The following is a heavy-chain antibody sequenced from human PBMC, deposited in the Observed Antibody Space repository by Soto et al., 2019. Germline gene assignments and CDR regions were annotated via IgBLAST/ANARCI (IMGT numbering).Heavy chain of an antibody. CDR2: IWYDGSNK. CDR3: ARGYYDSSAIDAFDI. D-gene: IGHD3-22*01. J-gene: IGHJ3*02. CDR1: GFTFSSYG. Sequence: GGSLRLSCAASGFTFSSYGMHWVRQAPGKGLEWVAVIWYDGSNKYYADSVKGRFTISRDNSKNTLYLQMNSLRAEDTAVYYCARGYYDSSAIDAFDIWGQGTMVTVSS. V-gene: IGHV3-33*01.